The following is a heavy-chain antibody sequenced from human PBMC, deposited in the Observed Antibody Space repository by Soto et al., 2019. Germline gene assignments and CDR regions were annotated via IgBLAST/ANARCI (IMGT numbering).Heavy chain of an antibody. CDR2: IYYSGST. D-gene: IGHD6-19*01. CDR1: GGSIGSSSYY. Sequence: SETLSLTCTVSGGSIGSSSYYWGWIRQPPGKGLEWIGSIYYSGSTYYNPSLKSRVTISVDTSKNQFSLKLSSVTAADTAVYYCARQGQWLVGAHYYYGMDVWGQGTTVTVSS. J-gene: IGHJ6*02. V-gene: IGHV4-39*01. CDR3: ARQGQWLVGAHYYYGMDV.